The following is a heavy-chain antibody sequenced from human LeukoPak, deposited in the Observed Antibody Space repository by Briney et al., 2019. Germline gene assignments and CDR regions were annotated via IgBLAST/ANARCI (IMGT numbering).Heavy chain of an antibody. J-gene: IGHJ4*02. CDR3: ARDLYSSGWYDY. CDR2: IRYDGSNK. V-gene: IGHV3-30*02. CDR1: GFTFSSYG. D-gene: IGHD6-19*01. Sequence: GGSLRLSCAASGFTFSSYGMHWVRQAPGKGLEWVAFIRYDGSNKYYADSVKGRFTISRDNSKNTLYLQMNSLRAEDTAVYYCARDLYSSGWYDYWGQGTLVTVSS.